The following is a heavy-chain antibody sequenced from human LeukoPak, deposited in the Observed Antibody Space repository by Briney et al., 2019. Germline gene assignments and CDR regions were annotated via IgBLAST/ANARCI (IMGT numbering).Heavy chain of an antibody. D-gene: IGHD1-26*01. CDR3: AGSGIEFDY. V-gene: IGHV4-39*07. J-gene: IGHJ4*02. Sequence: PSETLSLTCNVSGGSISNSSYYWGWIRQPPGKGLEWIGSVFYSGGTFYNPSLKSRVTISVDTSKNQFSLKLSSVTAADTAVYYCAGSGIEFDYWGQGTLVTVSS. CDR1: GGSISNSSYY. CDR2: VFYSGGT.